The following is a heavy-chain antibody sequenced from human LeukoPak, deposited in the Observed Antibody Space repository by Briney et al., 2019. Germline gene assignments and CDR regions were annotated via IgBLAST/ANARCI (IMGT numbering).Heavy chain of an antibody. CDR2: IDLDGSEK. V-gene: IGHV3-7*01. CDR3: ARDWGATTSVFDY. Sequence: PGGSLRLSCAASGFTISRYWMSWVRQAPGKGLEWVANIDLDGSEKFYVDSVKGRFTVSRDNAQNSLYLQMNSLRAEDTAVNYCARDWGATTSVFDYWGQGILVTVSS. J-gene: IGHJ4*02. D-gene: IGHD3-16*01. CDR1: GFTISRYW.